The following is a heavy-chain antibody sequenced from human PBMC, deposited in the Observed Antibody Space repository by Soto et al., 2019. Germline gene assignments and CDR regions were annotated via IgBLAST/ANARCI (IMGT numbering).Heavy chain of an antibody. CDR1: GGSISSYY. D-gene: IGHD5-12*01. V-gene: IGHV4-59*08. Sequence: SETLSLTCTVSGGSISSYYWSWIRQPPGKGLEWIGYIYYSGSTNYNPSLKSRVTISVDTSKNQFSLKLSSVTAADTAVYYCARHRVYSGYGLGVFDYWGQGTLVTVSS. CDR3: ARHRVYSGYGLGVFDY. J-gene: IGHJ4*02. CDR2: IYYSGST.